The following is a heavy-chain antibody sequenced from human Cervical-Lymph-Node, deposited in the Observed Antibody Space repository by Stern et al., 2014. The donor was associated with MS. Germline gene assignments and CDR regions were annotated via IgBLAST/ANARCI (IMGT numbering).Heavy chain of an antibody. CDR1: GFTFSAHG. CDR3: ARGLYYFDY. J-gene: IGHJ4*02. CDR2: IWYDGSSK. V-gene: IGHV3-33*01. Sequence: QVQLVQSGGGVVQPGRSLRLSCAASGFTFSAHGMHWVRQAPGKGLEWVAGIWYDGSSKYWADSVKGRFTISRDNSKNTLYLQLNSLRAEDTAVFYCARGLYYFDYWGRGALVTVSS.